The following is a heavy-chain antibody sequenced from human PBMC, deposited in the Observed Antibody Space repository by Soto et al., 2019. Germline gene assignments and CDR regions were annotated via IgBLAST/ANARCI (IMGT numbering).Heavy chain of an antibody. CDR1: GYTFTSYG. CDR2: ISDYNGNT. J-gene: IGHJ5*02. Sequence: ASVKVSCKASGYTFTSYGISWVRQAPGQGLEWIGWISDYNGNTNYAQKLQGRVTMTTDTSTSTAYMELRSLRSDDTAVYYCAREVHDYGDNWFDPWGQGTLVTVSS. CDR3: AREVHDYGDNWFDP. D-gene: IGHD4-17*01. V-gene: IGHV1-18*01.